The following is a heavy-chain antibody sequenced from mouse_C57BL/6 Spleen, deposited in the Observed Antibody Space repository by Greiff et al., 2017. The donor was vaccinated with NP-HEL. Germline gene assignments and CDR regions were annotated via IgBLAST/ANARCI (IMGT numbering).Heavy chain of an antibody. CDR2: ISDGGSYT. V-gene: IGHV5-4*01. CDR3: ARDGGNWLAG. Sequence: EVKLMESGGGLVKPGGSLKLSCAASGFTFSSYAMSWVRQTPEKRLEWVATISDGGSYTYYPDNVKGRFTISRDNAKNNLYQQMSHLKSEDTAMYYCARDGGNWLAGWGKGRLVTVSA. D-gene: IGHD4-1*02. CDR1: GFTFSSYA. J-gene: IGHJ3*01.